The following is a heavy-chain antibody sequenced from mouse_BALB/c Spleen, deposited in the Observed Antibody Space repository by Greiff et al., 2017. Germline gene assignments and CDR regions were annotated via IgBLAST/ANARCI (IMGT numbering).Heavy chain of an antibody. CDR1: GYTFTSYW. Sequence: QVQLKESGAELARPGASVKLSCKASGYTFTSYWMQWVKQRPGQGLEWIGAIYPGDGDTRYTQKFKGKATLTADKSSSTAYMQLSSLASEDSAVYYCARGIYYGSSYDYAMDYWGQGTSVTVSS. V-gene: IGHV1-87*01. D-gene: IGHD1-1*01. CDR3: ARGIYYGSSYDYAMDY. CDR2: IYPGDGDT. J-gene: IGHJ4*01.